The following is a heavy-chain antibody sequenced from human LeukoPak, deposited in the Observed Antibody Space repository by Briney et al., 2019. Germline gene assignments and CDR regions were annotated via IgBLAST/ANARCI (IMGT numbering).Heavy chain of an antibody. CDR1: GGSISSSSYY. D-gene: IGHD3-22*01. CDR3: ARGQYNYYDSSGYHGAYYYYYYYMDV. CDR2: IYYSGST. J-gene: IGHJ6*03. Sequence: PSETLSLTCTVSGGSISSSSYYWGWIRQPPGKGLEWIGSIYYSGSTYYNPSLKSRVTISVDTSKNQFSLKLSSVTAADTAVYYCARGQYNYYDSSGYHGAYYYYYYYMDVWGKGTTVTVSS. V-gene: IGHV4-39*07.